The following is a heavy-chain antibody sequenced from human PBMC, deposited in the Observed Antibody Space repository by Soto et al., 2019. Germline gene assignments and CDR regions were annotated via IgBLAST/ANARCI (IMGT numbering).Heavy chain of an antibody. D-gene: IGHD5-12*01. J-gene: IGHJ6*02. CDR1: GFTFSSYA. Sequence: QVQLVESGGGVVQPGRSLRLSCAASGFTFSSYAMHWVRQAPGKGLEWVAVISYDGSNKYYADSVKGRFTISRDNSKNTXXLXMXXLRAEDTAVYYCARARRGYSGYDHTPNYDYYGMDVWGQGTTVTVSS. CDR3: ARARRGYSGYDHTPNYDYYGMDV. V-gene: IGHV3-30-3*01. CDR2: ISYDGSNK.